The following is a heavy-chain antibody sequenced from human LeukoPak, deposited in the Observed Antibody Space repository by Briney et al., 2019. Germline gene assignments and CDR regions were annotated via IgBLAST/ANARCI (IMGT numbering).Heavy chain of an antibody. CDR2: INAGNGNT. J-gene: IGHJ5*02. CDR1: GYTFTSYA. Sequence: ASVKVSRKASGYTFTSYAMHWVRQAPGQRLEWMGWINAGNGNTKYSQKFQGRVTITRDTSASTAYMELSSLRSEGTAVYYCARGSPDAHYDFWSGYYMENWFDPWGQGTLVTVSS. CDR3: ARGSPDAHYDFWSGYYMENWFDP. D-gene: IGHD3-3*01. V-gene: IGHV1-3*01.